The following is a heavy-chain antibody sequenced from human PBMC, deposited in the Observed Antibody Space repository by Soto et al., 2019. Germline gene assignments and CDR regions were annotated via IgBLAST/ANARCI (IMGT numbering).Heavy chain of an antibody. V-gene: IGHV4-59*01. CDR2: LHYGGNS. Sequence: SETLSLTCTVSGGSISNYYCSWFRQPPGKGLEWIGVLHYGGNSDYNPSLRSRVTMSVDTSKNQFSLRLSSVTAADTAVYYCARTYYDFWSGYWRWFDPWGQGTLVTVS. D-gene: IGHD3-3*01. J-gene: IGHJ5*02. CDR3: ARTYYDFWSGYWRWFDP. CDR1: GGSISNYY.